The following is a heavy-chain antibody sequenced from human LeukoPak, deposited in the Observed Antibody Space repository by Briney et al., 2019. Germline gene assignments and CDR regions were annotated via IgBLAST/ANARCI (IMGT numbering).Heavy chain of an antibody. CDR3: ATSPYYYYDSSGPNSFDY. CDR1: SGSMNSGLYY. J-gene: IGHJ4*02. D-gene: IGHD3-22*01. CDR2: ISNSGST. Sequence: SETLSLTCTVSSGSMNSGLYYWTWIRQPAGKGLEWIGRISNSGSTTYNPSLRSRGTITLDTSKNYFSLKVTSVTAADTAVYYCATSPYYYYDSSGPNSFDYWGQGTLVTVSS. V-gene: IGHV4-61*02.